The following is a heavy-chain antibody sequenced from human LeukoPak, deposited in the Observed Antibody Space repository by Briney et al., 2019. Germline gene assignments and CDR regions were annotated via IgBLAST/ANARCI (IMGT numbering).Heavy chain of an antibody. D-gene: IGHD6-6*01. J-gene: IGHJ4*02. CDR1: GFTFSSYA. CDR3: AKSSKYSSSARFDY. CDR2: IRFDGGNK. Sequence: GGSLRLSCAASGFTFSSYAMHWVRQAPGKGLEWVAFIRFDGGNKYYADSAKGRFTISRDNSKNTLYLQMNSLRAEDTAVYYCAKSSKYSSSARFDYWGQGTLVTVSS. V-gene: IGHV3-30*02.